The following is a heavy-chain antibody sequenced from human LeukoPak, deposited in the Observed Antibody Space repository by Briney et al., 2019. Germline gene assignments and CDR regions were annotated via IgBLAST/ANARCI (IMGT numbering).Heavy chain of an antibody. CDR1: GYTFTSYG. V-gene: IGHV1-18*01. J-gene: IGHJ4*02. CDR3: ARGLKFWSGPDY. Sequence: ASVKVSCKASGYTFTSYGISWVRQAPGQGLEWMGWISAYNGNTDYAQKFQGRVTMTTDTSTSTAYMELSSLRSEDTAVYYCARGLKFWSGPDYWGQGTLVTVSS. CDR2: ISAYNGNT. D-gene: IGHD3-3*01.